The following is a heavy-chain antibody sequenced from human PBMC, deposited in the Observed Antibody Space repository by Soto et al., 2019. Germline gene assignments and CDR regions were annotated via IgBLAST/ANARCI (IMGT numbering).Heavy chain of an antibody. Sequence: GGSLRLSCAASGFTFSSYSMNWVRQAPGKGLEWVSSISSSSSYIHYADSVKGRFTISRDNAKNSLYLQMNSLRAEDTAVYYCASCATYYYGSGSFPYDYWGQGTLVTVSS. J-gene: IGHJ4*02. CDR3: ASCATYYYGSGSFPYDY. V-gene: IGHV3-21*01. CDR1: GFTFSSYS. D-gene: IGHD3-10*01. CDR2: ISSSSSYI.